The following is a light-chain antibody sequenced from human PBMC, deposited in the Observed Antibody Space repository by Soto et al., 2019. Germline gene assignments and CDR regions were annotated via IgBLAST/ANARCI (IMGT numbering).Light chain of an antibody. V-gene: IGKV1-5*03. CDR2: KAS. Sequence: IQMTPSTSTLSASVGDRVTITCRARQSVNKWLAWYQQKPGKAPKLLIYKASTLKSGVPSRFSGSGSGTEFTLTISSLQPDDFATYYCQHYNSYSEAFGQGTKVDIK. CDR1: QSVNKW. J-gene: IGKJ1*01. CDR3: QHYNSYSEA.